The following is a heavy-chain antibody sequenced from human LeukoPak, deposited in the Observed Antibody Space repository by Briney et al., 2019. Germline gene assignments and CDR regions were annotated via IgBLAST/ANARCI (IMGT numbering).Heavy chain of an antibody. V-gene: IGHV1-18*01. CDR1: GYXFTSYG. CDR3: ARDRVGATVHYYYYGMDV. D-gene: IGHD1-26*01. Sequence: ASVKVSCKASGYXFTSYGISWVRQAPGQGLEWMGWISAYNGNTNYAQKLQGRVTMTTDTSTSTAYMELRSLRSDDTAVYYCARDRVGATVHYYYYGMDVWGQGTTVTVSS. J-gene: IGHJ6*02. CDR2: ISAYNGNT.